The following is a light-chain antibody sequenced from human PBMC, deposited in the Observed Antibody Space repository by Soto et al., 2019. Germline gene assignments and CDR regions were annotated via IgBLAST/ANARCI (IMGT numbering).Light chain of an antibody. CDR2: GAS. V-gene: IGKV3-15*01. J-gene: IGKJ5*01. CDR3: QQYNNCREGT. CDR1: QSVSSN. Sequence: EIVMTQSPATLSVSPGERATLSCRASQSVSSNLAWYQQKPGQAPRLLIYGASTRATGIPARFSGSGSGTEFTLTISSLQSEDFAVYYCQQYNNCREGTFGQGTRLEIK.